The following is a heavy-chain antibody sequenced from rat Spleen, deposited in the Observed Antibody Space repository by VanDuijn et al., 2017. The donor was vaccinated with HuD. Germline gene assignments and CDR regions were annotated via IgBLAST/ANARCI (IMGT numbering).Heavy chain of an antibody. CDR3: ARHRRYYDGYYPYWYFDF. D-gene: IGHD1-12*03. J-gene: IGHJ1*01. CDR2: ISYDGSST. V-gene: IGHV5-29*01. CDR1: GFTFSDYY. Sequence: EVQLVESDGGLVQPGRSLKLSCAASGFTFSDYYMAWVRQAPTKGLEWVATISYDGSSTYYRDSVKGRFTISRDNAKSTLYLQMDSQRSEDTATYYCARHRRYYDGYYPYWYFDFWGPGTMVTVSS.